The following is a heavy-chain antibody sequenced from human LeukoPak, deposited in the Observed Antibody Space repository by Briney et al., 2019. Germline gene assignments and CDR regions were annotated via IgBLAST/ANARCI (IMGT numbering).Heavy chain of an antibody. CDR2: RYHSGST. J-gene: IGHJ5*02. CDR3: ARDATSLSYSP. Sequence: SETLSLTCTVSGYSISSGYYWGWLRQPPGKGLEWIGRRYHSGSTYYNPSLKSRVTISEDKSKNKFSLKLSAVSAEDTAVYYCARDATSLSYSPCGQGTLVSVSS. CDR1: GYSISSGYY. V-gene: IGHV4-38-2*02. D-gene: IGHD5-12*01.